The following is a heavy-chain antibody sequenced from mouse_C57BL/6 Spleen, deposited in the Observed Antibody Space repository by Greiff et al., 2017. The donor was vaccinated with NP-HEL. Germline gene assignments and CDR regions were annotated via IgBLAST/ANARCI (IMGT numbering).Heavy chain of an antibody. Sequence: QVQLQQSGAELVKPGASVQMSCKASGYTFTTYPIEWMKQNHGKSLAWIGNFHPYNDDTKYNEKFKGKATLTVEKSSSTVYLELSRVTSDDSAVYYCARGDYYGSSYWYFDVWGTGTTVTVSS. J-gene: IGHJ1*03. V-gene: IGHV1-47*01. CDR3: ARGDYYGSSYWYFDV. CDR2: FHPYNDDT. D-gene: IGHD1-1*01. CDR1: GYTFTTYP.